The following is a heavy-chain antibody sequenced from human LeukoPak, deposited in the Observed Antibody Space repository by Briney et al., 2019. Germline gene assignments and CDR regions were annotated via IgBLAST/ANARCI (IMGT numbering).Heavy chain of an antibody. V-gene: IGHV3-7*01. CDR3: AREVSYYDSSGYQDWFDP. J-gene: IGHJ5*02. CDR1: GFTFSSYW. D-gene: IGHD3-22*01. Sequence: GGSLRLSCAASGFTFSSYWMSWFRQAPGKGLEWVANIKQDGSEKYYVDSVKGRFTISRDNAKNSLYLQMNSLRAEDTAVYYCAREVSYYDSSGYQDWFDPWGQGTLVTVSS. CDR2: IKQDGSEK.